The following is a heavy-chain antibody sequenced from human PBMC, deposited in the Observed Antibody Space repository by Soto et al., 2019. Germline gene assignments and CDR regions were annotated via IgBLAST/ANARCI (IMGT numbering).Heavy chain of an antibody. Sequence: GGYLRLSCAASGFSFKDYYMTWMRQTPEKGLEWISTITSSGGNAYYAASVKGRVTISRDNAHNSLYLQMSGLRAEDTALYYCALDMYTNYVNYFAFCGQGTLVTVSA. V-gene: IGHV3-11*01. J-gene: IGHJ4*02. D-gene: IGHD3-16*01. CDR1: GFSFKDYY. CDR2: ITSSGGNA. CDR3: ALDMYTNYVNYFAF.